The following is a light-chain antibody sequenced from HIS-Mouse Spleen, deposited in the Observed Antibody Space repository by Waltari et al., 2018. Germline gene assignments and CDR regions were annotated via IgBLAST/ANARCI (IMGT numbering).Light chain of an antibody. CDR1: ALPKKY. V-gene: IGLV3-10*01. Sequence: SYELTQPPSVSVSPGQTARITCSGDALPKKYAYWYQQKSGQAPCLVIYEDSKRPSGIPGRFSGSSSGTMATLTISGAQVEDEADYYCYSTDSSGNHRVFGGGTKLTVL. CDR2: EDS. CDR3: YSTDSSGNHRV. J-gene: IGLJ2*01.